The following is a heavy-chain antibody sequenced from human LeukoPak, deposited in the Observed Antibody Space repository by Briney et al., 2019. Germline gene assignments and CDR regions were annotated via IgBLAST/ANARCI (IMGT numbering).Heavy chain of an antibody. D-gene: IGHD2-21*01. Sequence: PSETLSLTCTVSGGSISSYYWSWIRQPPGKGLEWIGYIYYSGSTNYNPSLKSRVTISVDTSKNQFSLRLTSVTAADTAVYFCAREGDWSALDFWGQGTLVTVSS. CDR2: IYYSGST. CDR3: AREGDWSALDF. CDR1: GGSISSYY. V-gene: IGHV4-59*12. J-gene: IGHJ4*02.